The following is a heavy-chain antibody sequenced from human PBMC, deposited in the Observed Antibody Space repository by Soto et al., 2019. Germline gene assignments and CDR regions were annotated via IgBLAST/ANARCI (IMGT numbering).Heavy chain of an antibody. CDR2: IYYSGST. Sequence: SETLCLTCTVSGDSISSYCWSWIRQHPGKGLEWIGYIYYSGSTNYNPPLKSRVAISVDTSKNQFSLKLSSVTAADTAVYYCARSTTGSESYPWFDPWGQGTLVTVSS. J-gene: IGHJ5*02. V-gene: IGHV4-59*01. D-gene: IGHD3-10*01. CDR1: GDSISSYC. CDR3: ARSTTGSESYPWFDP.